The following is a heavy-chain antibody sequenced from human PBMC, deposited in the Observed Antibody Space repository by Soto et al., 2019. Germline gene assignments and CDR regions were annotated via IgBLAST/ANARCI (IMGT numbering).Heavy chain of an antibody. D-gene: IGHD3-10*01. CDR1: GFTFSDYY. CDR3: ARGVRLLWSGERGPGAFDI. V-gene: IGHV3-11*06. CDR2: ISSSSSYT. J-gene: IGHJ3*02. Sequence: LRLSCAASGFTFSDYYMSWIRQAPGKGLEWVSYISSSSSYTNYADSVKGRFTISRDNAKNSLYLQMNSLRAEDTAVYYCARGVRLLWSGERGPGAFDIWGQGTMVTVSS.